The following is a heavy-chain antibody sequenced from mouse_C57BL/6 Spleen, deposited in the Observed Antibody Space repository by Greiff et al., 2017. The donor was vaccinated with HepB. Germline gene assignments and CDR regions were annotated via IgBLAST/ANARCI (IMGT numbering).Heavy chain of an antibody. V-gene: IGHV1-19*01. J-gene: IGHJ2*01. CDR1: GYTFTDYY. Sequence: EVKLMESGPVLVKPGASVKMSCKASGYTFTDYYMNWVKQSHGKSLEWIGVINPYNGGTSYNQKFKGKATLTVDKSSSTAYMELNSLTSEDSAVYYCARLRDPYYFDYWGQGTTLTVSS. D-gene: IGHD1-1*01. CDR2: INPYNGGT. CDR3: ARLRDPYYFDY.